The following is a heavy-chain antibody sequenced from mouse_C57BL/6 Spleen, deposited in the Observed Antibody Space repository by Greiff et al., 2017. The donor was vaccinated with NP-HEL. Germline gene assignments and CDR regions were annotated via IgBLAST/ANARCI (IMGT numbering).Heavy chain of an antibody. Sequence: VQLQQSGGDLVKPGGSLKLSCAASGFTFSSYGMSWVRQTPDKRLEWVATISSGGSYTYYPDSVKGRFTISRDNAKNTLYLQMSSLKSEDTAMYYCARHGDYDSWFAYWGQGTLVTVSA. CDR3: ARHGDYDSWFAY. J-gene: IGHJ3*01. CDR1: GFTFSSYG. V-gene: IGHV5-6*01. D-gene: IGHD2-4*01. CDR2: ISSGGSYT.